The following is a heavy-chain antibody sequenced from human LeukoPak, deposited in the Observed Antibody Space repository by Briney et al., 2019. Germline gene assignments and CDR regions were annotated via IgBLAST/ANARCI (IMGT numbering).Heavy chain of an antibody. J-gene: IGHJ4*02. V-gene: IGHV4-34*01. Sequence: SESLSLTCAVYGGSFSGYYWSWIRQPPGKGLEWIGEINHSGSTNYNPSLKSRVTISVDTSKNQFSLKLSSVTAADTAVYYCAREGPPGEFTSYFDYWGQGTLVTVSS. CDR2: INHSGST. CDR3: AREGPPGEFTSYFDY. D-gene: IGHD3-16*01. CDR1: GGSFSGYY.